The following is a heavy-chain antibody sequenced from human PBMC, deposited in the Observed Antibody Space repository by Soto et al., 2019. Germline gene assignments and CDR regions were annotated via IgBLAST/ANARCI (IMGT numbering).Heavy chain of an antibody. CDR1: GFTFSSSA. CDR2: ISYGGSNK. Sequence: QVPLMESGGGVLQPGRSLRLSCATSGFTFSSSAMHWVRQAPGKELEWVAVISYGGSNKYYADSVQGRFTISRDNSSNELYMQLNSLSEEDMAVYYCERALGYFSSHSGEGRGNWFDPWGQGTLVTV. D-gene: IGHD3-22*01. CDR3: ERALGYFSSHSGEGRGNWFDP. V-gene: IGHV3-30-3*01. J-gene: IGHJ5*02.